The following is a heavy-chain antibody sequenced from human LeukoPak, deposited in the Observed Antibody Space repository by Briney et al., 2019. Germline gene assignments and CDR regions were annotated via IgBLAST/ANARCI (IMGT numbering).Heavy chain of an antibody. V-gene: IGHV3-30*18. CDR1: GFPFTSYA. D-gene: IGHD5-24*01. CDR2: ISYDGSNK. CDR3: AKDRVHGMTRAQY. J-gene: IGHJ4*02. Sequence: GGSLRLSCAASGFPFTSYAMSWVRQAPGKGLEWVAVISYDGSNKYYADSVKGRFTISRDNSKNTLYLQMNSLRAEDTAVYYCAKDRVHGMTRAQYWGQGTLVTVSS.